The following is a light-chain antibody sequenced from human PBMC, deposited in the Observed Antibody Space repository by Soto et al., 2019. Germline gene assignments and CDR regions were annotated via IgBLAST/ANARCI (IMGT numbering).Light chain of an antibody. CDR1: QGISSY. V-gene: IGKV1-9*01. J-gene: IGKJ1*01. Sequence: DIQLTQSPSVLASPAASGVXPPCRASQGISSYLAWYQQKPGKAPKLLIYAASTLQSGVPSRFSGSGSGTEFTLTISSLQPEDFATYYCQQLNSYPRTFGQGTKVDIK. CDR3: QQLNSYPRT. CDR2: AAS.